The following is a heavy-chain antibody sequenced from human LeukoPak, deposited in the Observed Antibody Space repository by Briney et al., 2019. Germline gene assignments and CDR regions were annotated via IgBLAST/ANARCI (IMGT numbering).Heavy chain of an antibody. D-gene: IGHD3-16*01. CDR2: ITGSGDTT. CDR3: AKIQDGGRPSYFDY. CDR1: GFTFSSCV. J-gene: IGHJ4*02. Sequence: RPGGSLRLSCAASGFTFSSCVMGWVRQAPGKGLEWVSVITGSGDTTYYADSVKGRFTISRDNSKNTLYLQMNSLRVEDTAGYYCAKIQDGGRPSYFDYWGQETLVTVSS. V-gene: IGHV3-23*01.